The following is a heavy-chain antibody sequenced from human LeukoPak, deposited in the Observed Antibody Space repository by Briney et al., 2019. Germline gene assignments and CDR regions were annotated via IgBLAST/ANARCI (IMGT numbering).Heavy chain of an antibody. CDR2: IYTSGST. CDR1: GGSISSGSYY. J-gene: IGHJ4*02. Sequence: SETLSLTCTVSGGSISSGSYYWSWIRQPAGKGLEWIGRIYTSGSTNYNPSLKSRVTISVDTSKNQFSLKLSSVTAADTAVYYCAIVKVDYYDSSGYSYYFDYWGQGTLVTVSS. V-gene: IGHV4-61*02. D-gene: IGHD3-22*01. CDR3: AIVKVDYYDSSGYSYYFDY.